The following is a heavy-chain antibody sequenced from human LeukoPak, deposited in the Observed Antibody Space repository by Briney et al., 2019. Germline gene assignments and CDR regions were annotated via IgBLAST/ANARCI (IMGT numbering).Heavy chain of an antibody. V-gene: IGHV1-18*01. CDR1: GYTFTSYG. D-gene: IGHD6-13*01. Sequence: ASVKVSCKASGYTFTSYGISWVRQAPGQGREWMGWISAYNGNTNYAQKLQGRVTMTTDTSTSTAYMELRSLRSDDTAVYYCARTFSTEAAAAGLESDYWGQGTLVTVSS. CDR3: ARTFSTEAAAAGLESDY. CDR2: ISAYNGNT. J-gene: IGHJ4*02.